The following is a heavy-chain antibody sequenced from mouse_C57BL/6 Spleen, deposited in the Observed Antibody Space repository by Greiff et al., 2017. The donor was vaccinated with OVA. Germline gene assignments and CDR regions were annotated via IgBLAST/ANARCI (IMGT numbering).Heavy chain of an antibody. D-gene: IGHD2-10*02. J-gene: IGHJ1*03. V-gene: IGHV5-16*01. CDR1: GFTFSDYY. CDR3: ARGGVWLGYFDV. CDR2: INYDGSST. Sequence: EVHLVESEGGLVQPGSSMKLSCTASGFTFSDYYMAWVRQVPEKGLEWVANINYDGSSTYYLDSLKSRFIISRDNAKNILYLQMSSLKSEDTATYYCARGGVWLGYFDVWGTGTTVTVSS.